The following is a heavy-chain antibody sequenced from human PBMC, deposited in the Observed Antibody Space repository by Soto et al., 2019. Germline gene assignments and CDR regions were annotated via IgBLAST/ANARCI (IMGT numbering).Heavy chain of an antibody. J-gene: IGHJ4*02. V-gene: IGHV3-66*01. CDR2: IYSGGST. CDR1: GFSVSRHY. D-gene: IGHD3-10*01. Sequence: EVQLVESGGGLVQPWGSLRLSWAASGFSVSRHYRSWVRQAPGTGLEWGSVIYSGGSTYYADSVKGRFTISRDNSKNTLYLQMISLRAADTAVYYCARDSDFGYYFYYWGQGTRVTVSS. CDR3: ARDSDFGYYFYY.